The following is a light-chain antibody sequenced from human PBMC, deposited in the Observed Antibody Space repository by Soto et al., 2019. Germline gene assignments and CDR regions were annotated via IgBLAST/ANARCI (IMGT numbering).Light chain of an antibody. V-gene: IGKV2-28*01. Sequence: EIVMTQSPLSLPVTPGEPASISCRSSQSLLHSNGYTYLDWYLQKPGQSPQVLIHLGSYRASGVPYRVSGSASGADFTLKISRVEAEDVGVYYCMQALQTPFTFGQGTKLEIQ. CDR2: LGS. CDR3: MQALQTPFT. J-gene: IGKJ2*01. CDR1: QSLLHSNGYTY.